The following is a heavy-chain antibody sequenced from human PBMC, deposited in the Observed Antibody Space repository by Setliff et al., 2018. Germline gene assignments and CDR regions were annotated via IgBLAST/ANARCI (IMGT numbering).Heavy chain of an antibody. J-gene: IGHJ4*02. V-gene: IGHV3-48*03. CDR2: INSGGSLI. D-gene: IGHD3-9*01. Sequence: PGGSLRLSCAASGFTFSNYEMNWVRQAPGKGLEWVSYINSGGSLIYYADSVKGRFTISRDNAKNSLYLQMNSLRAEDTAVYYCARGAGWTGSYTYYFDSWGQGALVTVSS. CDR3: ARGAGWTGSYTYYFDS. CDR1: GFTFSNYE.